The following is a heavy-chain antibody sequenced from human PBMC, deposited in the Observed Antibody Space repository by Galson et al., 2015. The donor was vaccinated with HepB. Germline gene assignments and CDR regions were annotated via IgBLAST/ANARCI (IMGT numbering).Heavy chain of an antibody. J-gene: IGHJ6*02. CDR1: GFSFRSYD. D-gene: IGHD3-22*01. V-gene: IGHV3-13*01. CDR3: VRDYYGSSGLYYYGMDV. CDR2: ITTAGDT. Sequence: LRLSCAASGFSFRSYDMHWVRQATGKGLEWVSGITTAGDTYYPGSVKGRFTISRDNAKSSLHLQMNSLRAGDTAVYYCVRDYYGSSGLYYYGMDVWGQGTTVTVSS.